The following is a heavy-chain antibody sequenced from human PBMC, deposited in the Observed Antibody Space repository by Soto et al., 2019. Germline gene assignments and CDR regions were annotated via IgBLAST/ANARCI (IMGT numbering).Heavy chain of an antibody. CDR2: INSDGSST. Sequence: GSLRLSCAASGFTFSSYWMHWVRQAPGKGLVWVSRINSDGSSTSYADSVKGRFTISRDNAKNTLYLQMNSLRAEDTAVYYCARDLYGYYDSSGYYYVQGMFDYWGQGTLVTVS. J-gene: IGHJ4*02. D-gene: IGHD3-22*01. V-gene: IGHV3-74*01. CDR1: GFTFSSYW. CDR3: ARDLYGYYDSSGYYYVQGMFDY.